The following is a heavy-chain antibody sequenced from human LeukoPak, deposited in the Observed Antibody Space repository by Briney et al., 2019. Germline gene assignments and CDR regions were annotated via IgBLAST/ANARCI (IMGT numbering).Heavy chain of an antibody. CDR1: GYTFTGYY. V-gene: IGHV1-2*02. J-gene: IGHJ4*02. CDR3: AREEAVPDY. D-gene: IGHD6-6*01. Sequence: ASVTVSCTASGYTFTGYYIRWVRQAPGEGLEWMGWINHNSGVTNYAQKFQARVTMTRDTSISTAYIDLSRMRSDDTAVYYCAREEAVPDYWGQGTLVTVSS. CDR2: INHNSGVT.